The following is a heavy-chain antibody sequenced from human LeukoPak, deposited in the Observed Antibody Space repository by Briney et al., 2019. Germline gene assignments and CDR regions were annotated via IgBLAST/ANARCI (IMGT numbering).Heavy chain of an antibody. CDR1: GFTFSSYW. CDR3: AREYTNSGGPYFDY. CDR2: INTDGTTT. Sequence: GGSLRLSCAASGFTFSSYWMHWVLQAPGKGLVWVSLINTDGTTTNYADSVKGRFTISRDNAKNTLDLQMNSLRAEDTAVYYCAREYTNSGGPYFDYWGQGALVTVSS. D-gene: IGHD6-6*01. J-gene: IGHJ4*02. V-gene: IGHV3-74*01.